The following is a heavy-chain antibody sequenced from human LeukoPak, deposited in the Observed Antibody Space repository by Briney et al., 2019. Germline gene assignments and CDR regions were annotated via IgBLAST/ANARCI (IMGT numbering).Heavy chain of an antibody. D-gene: IGHD6-13*01. CDR2: IYYSGST. Sequence: KPSETLSLTCTVSGGSISGYYWSWIRQPPGKGLEWIGYIYYSGSTNYNPSLKSRVTISVDTSKNQFSLKLSSVTAADTAVYYCARLGAAAGHYYYYGMDVWGQGTAVTVSS. J-gene: IGHJ6*02. CDR1: GGSISGYY. CDR3: ARLGAAAGHYYYYGMDV. V-gene: IGHV4-59*08.